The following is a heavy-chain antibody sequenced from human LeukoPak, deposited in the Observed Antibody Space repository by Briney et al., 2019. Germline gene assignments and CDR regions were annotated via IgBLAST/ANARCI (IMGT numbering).Heavy chain of an antibody. D-gene: IGHD3-10*01. CDR3: AGSGSYMGY. J-gene: IGHJ4*02. V-gene: IGHV6-1*01. Sequence: SQTLSLTCALSGDSVSSNSAVWSWIRQSPSRGLEWLGRTYYRSNLYNDYAISVKNRITINPDTSKNQFSLQLNSVTPEDTAMYYCAGSGSYMGYWGQGTLVTVSS. CDR2: TYYRSNLYN. CDR1: GDSVSSNSAV.